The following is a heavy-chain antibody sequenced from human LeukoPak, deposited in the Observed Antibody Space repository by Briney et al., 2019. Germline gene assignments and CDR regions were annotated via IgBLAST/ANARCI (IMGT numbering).Heavy chain of an antibody. V-gene: IGHV4-61*02. CDR3: ARDGVVVPAAIVPWRAEGSLDAFDI. CDR2: IYTSGST. J-gene: IGHJ3*02. CDR1: GGSISSGSYY. Sequence: SETLSLTCTVSGGSISSGSYYWSWIRQPAGKGLEWIGRIYTSGSTNYNPSLKNRVTMSVDTSKNQFSLKLSSVTAADTAVYYCARDGVVVPAAIVPWRAEGSLDAFDIWGQGTMVTVSS. D-gene: IGHD2-2*02.